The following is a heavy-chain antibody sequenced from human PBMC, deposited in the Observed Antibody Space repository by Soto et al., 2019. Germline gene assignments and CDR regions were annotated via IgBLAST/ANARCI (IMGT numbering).Heavy chain of an antibody. D-gene: IGHD2-2*01. J-gene: IGHJ6*02. CDR3: ARLGGYCSSTNCYGYYGMDV. Sequence: SETLSLTCSVSSVSISNYKWSWIRQTPGKGLEWIGYIDNSGSTSYNPSLKSRVTMSVGTSTNQFSLKLTSATAADTAVYYCARLGGYCSSTNCYGYYGMDVWGRGTTVTVSS. CDR1: SVSISNYK. V-gene: IGHV4-4*08. CDR2: IDNSGST.